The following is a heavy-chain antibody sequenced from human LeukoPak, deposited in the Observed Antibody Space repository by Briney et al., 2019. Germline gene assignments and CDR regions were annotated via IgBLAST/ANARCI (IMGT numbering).Heavy chain of an antibody. V-gene: IGHV4-34*01. CDR1: GGSFSGYY. CDR3: ARKAPYYYDSSGYFYSDY. D-gene: IGHD3-22*01. CDR2: INHSGST. Sequence: SETLSLTCAVYGGSFSGYYWSWIRQPPGKGLEWIGEINHSGSTNYNPSLKSRVTISVDTSKNQFSLKLSSVTAADTAVYYCARKAPYYYDSSGYFYSDYWGQGTQVIVSS. J-gene: IGHJ4*02.